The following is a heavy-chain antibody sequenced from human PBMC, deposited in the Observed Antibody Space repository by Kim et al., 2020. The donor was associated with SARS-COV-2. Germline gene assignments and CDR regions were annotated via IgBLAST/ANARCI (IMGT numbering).Heavy chain of an antibody. D-gene: IGHD6-6*01. V-gene: IGHV5-51*01. Sequence: GESLKISCKTSGYSFPNYWIGWVRQIPAKGLEWMGVIHPGYSQTRYSPSLEGQVTISVDKSIHPSSLQLNGLQACDSAIYFCVRSPSGFPNLFGPWSQGTLVTV. CDR1: GYSFPNYW. CDR3: VRSPSGFPNLFGP. CDR2: IHPGYSQT. J-gene: IGHJ5*02.